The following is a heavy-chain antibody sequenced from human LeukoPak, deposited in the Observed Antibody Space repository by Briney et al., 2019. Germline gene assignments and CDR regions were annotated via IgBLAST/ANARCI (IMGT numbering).Heavy chain of an antibody. CDR2: ISSSSSYI. J-gene: IGHJ6*04. D-gene: IGHD2-2*01. CDR1: GFTFSTYS. V-gene: IGHV3-21*01. CDR3: ARDMIVVVPSGMDV. Sequence: GGSLRLSCAASGFTFSTYSINWVRQAPGKGLEWVSSISSSSSYIYYADSVKGRFTISRDNAKNSLYLQMNSLRAEDTAVYYCARDMIVVVPSGMDVWGKGTTVTVSS.